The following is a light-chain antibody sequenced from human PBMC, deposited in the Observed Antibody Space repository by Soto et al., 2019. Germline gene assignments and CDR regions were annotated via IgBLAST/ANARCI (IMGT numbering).Light chain of an antibody. V-gene: IGKV3-11*01. CDR3: QPRSVWPLT. CDR1: QSVSNY. CDR2: DSS. J-gene: IGKJ4*01. Sequence: EIVLTQFPATLSLSPGDGATLSCRASQSVSNYLAWYQQKRGQGPRLLIYDSSNRATGIPDRFSGSGSGTDFSLIISSLEPEDFAVYYCQPRSVWPLTFGGGTNVEIK.